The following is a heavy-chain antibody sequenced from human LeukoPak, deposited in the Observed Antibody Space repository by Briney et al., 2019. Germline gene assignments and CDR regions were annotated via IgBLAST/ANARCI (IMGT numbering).Heavy chain of an antibody. CDR1: VFNLRHYD. Sequence: PGVPLRLSCAPSVFNLRHYDMHSVPQPTGKGVEWVSDISNAGDTYYPDSVKGRVTVSRENAKNSFFLQMNSLRDGDTAVYYCARVGRTTNAFDLWGQGTMVSVSS. CDR3: ARVGRTTNAFDL. CDR2: ISNAGDT. D-gene: IGHD4-17*01. V-gene: IGHV3-13*04. J-gene: IGHJ3*01.